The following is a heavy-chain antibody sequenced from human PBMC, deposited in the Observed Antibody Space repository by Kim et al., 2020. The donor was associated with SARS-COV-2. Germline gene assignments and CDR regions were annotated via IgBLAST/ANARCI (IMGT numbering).Heavy chain of an antibody. CDR2: ISSSSYI. Sequence: GGSLRLSCAASGFTFSSYSMNWVRQAPGKGLEWVSSISSSSYIYYADSVKGRFTISRDNAKNSLYLQMNSLRAEDTAVYYCARAPSYCSSTSCYVDVYYYGMDVWGQGTTVTVSS. V-gene: IGHV3-21*01. J-gene: IGHJ6*02. CDR3: ARAPSYCSSTSCYVDVYYYGMDV. CDR1: GFTFSSYS. D-gene: IGHD2-2*01.